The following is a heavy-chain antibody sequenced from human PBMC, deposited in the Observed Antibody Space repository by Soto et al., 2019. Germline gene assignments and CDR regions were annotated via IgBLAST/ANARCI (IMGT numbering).Heavy chain of an antibody. V-gene: IGHV1-69*06. D-gene: IGHD5-12*01. CDR3: AVIGYDLDY. Sequence: SVKVSCKGSGDTFHRHALSWVRQAPGQGLEWMGGIIPMFGTANYAQKFQGRVTITADTSTSTAYMELSSLRFEDTAFYYCAVIGYDLDYWGQGTLVTVS. CDR2: IIPMFGTA. CDR1: GDTFHRHA. J-gene: IGHJ4*02.